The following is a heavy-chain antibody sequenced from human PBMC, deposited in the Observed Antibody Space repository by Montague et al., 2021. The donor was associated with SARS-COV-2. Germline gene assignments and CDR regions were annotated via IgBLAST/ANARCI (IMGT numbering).Heavy chain of an antibody. CDR3: ARAQVTVFGVLIMLPAAGAVDV. J-gene: IGHJ3*01. D-gene: IGHD3-3*01. Sequence: SETLSLTCAVYGGSFTGYYWTWIRQPPGKGLEWIGEINHSGSSNYNPSLESRVTISVDTSKNQFSLRLNSVSAADTAMYYSARAQVTVFGVLIMLPAAGAVDVWGQGTTVTVSS. CDR1: GGSFTGYY. V-gene: IGHV4-34*01. CDR2: INHSGSS.